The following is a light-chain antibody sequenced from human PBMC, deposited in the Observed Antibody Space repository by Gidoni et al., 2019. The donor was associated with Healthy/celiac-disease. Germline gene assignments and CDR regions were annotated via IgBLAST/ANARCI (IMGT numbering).Light chain of an antibody. V-gene: IGKV3-20*01. CDR3: QHYGSAPLT. CDR2: GAS. J-gene: IGKJ4*01. Sequence: VLTPYPGTLPLSPGERATLSCRASQTGGNNYLGWYQRRPGQAARLLVYGASIRATGIPDRFSGSGSGTDFTLSISRLEPEDFAVYYCQHYGSAPLTFGGXTKVEIK. CDR1: QTGGNNY.